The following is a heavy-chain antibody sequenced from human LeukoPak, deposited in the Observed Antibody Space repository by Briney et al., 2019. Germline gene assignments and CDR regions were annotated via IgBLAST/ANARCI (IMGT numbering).Heavy chain of an antibody. CDR1: GASITNYY. CDR2: VYHSGSI. CDR3: ARQMYYYGSNDY. V-gene: IGHV4-59*08. Sequence: PSETLSLTCTVSGASITNYYWSWIRQPPGKGLEWIAYVYHSGSINHNPSLKSRVTISVDTSKNQFSLKLSSVTAADTAVYYCARQMYYYGSNDYWGQGTLVTVSS. J-gene: IGHJ4*02. D-gene: IGHD3-10*01.